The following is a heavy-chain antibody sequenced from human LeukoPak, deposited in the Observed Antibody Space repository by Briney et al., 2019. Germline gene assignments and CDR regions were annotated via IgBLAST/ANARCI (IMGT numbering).Heavy chain of an antibody. CDR2: IYYKGNT. CDR3: ARDSPGIGAFDI. V-gene: IGHV4-39*07. CDR1: GGSISSRSYF. D-gene: IGHD2-15*01. J-gene: IGHJ3*02. Sequence: SETLSLSCTVSGGSISSRSYFWGWIRQPPGKGLEWIGSIYYKGNTYFNPSLKSRVTISEDTSKNQFSLKLSSVTAADTAVYYCARDSPGIGAFDIWGQGTMVTVSS.